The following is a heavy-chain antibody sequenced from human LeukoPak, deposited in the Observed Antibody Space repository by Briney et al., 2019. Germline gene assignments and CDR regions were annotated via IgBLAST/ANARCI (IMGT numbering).Heavy chain of an antibody. CDR2: INPNSGGT. Sequence: ASVKVSCKASGYTFTGYYMHWVRQAPGQGLEWMGRINPNSGGTNYAQKFQGRVIMTRDTSISTAYMELSRLRSDDTAVYYCARVLSSSGYYSTLDSAFDIWGQGTMVTVSS. CDR1: GYTFTGYY. V-gene: IGHV1-2*06. D-gene: IGHD3-22*01. CDR3: ARVLSSSGYYSTLDSAFDI. J-gene: IGHJ3*02.